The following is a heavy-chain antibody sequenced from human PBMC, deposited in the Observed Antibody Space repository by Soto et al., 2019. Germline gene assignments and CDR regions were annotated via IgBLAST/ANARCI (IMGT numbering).Heavy chain of an antibody. CDR1: GGSISSGGYS. CDR3: AAGGGLPRYY. J-gene: IGHJ4*02. CDR2: IYHSGST. D-gene: IGHD5-12*01. Sequence: SETLSLTCAVSGGSISSGGYSWSWIRQPPGKGLEWIGYIYHSGSTYYNPSLKSRVAISVDRSKNQFSLKLSSVTAADTAVYYCAAGGGLPRYYWGQGTLVTVSS. V-gene: IGHV4-30-2*01.